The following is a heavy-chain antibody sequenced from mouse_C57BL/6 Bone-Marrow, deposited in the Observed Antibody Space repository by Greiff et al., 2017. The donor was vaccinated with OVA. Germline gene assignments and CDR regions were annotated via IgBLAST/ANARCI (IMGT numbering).Heavy chain of an antibody. D-gene: IGHD2-2*01. CDR2: IYPGSGST. CDR1: GYTFTSYW. V-gene: IGHV1-55*01. CDR3: SSTLLWLRRGFAY. J-gene: IGHJ3*01. Sequence: QVQLQQPGAELVKPGASVKMSCKASGYTFTSYWITWVKQRPGQGLEWIGDIYPGSGSTNYNEKFKSKATLTVDTTASTAYMQRSRLTSEDSAVYYWSSTLLWLRRGFAYWGQGTLVTVSA.